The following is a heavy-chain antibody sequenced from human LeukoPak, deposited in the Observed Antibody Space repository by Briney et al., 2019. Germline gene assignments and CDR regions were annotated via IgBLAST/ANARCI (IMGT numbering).Heavy chain of an antibody. CDR3: ARVAYYDFWSGLIPHTYYMDV. CDR2: ISSSSSTI. J-gene: IGHJ6*03. D-gene: IGHD3-3*01. V-gene: IGHV3-48*01. Sequence: QSGGSLRLSCAASGFTFSSYTMNWVRQAPGKGLEWVSYISSSSSTIYYADSVKGRFTVSRDNARNSLFLEMNSLRADDTAICYCARVAYYDFWSGLIPHTYYMDVWGKGTTVTVSS. CDR1: GFTFSSYT.